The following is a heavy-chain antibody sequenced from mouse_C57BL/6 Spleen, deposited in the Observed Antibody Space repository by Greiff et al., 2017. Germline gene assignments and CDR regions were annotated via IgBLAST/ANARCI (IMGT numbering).Heavy chain of an antibody. CDR2: IYWDDDK. CDR3: ARSYGAMDY. CDR1: GFSLSTSGMG. D-gene: IGHD1-1*01. Sequence: ESGPGILQSSQTLSLTCSFSGFSLSTSGMGVSWIRQPSGKGLEWLAHIYWDDDKHYNPSLKSRLTISKETSRNQVFLKITSVDTADTATYYCARSYGAMDYWGQGTSVTVSS. V-gene: IGHV8-12*01. J-gene: IGHJ4*01.